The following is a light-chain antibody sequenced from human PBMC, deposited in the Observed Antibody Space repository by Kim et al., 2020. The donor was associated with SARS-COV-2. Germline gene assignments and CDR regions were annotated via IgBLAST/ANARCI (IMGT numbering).Light chain of an antibody. Sequence: DIQMTQSPSSLSASVGDTVTITCRASQDIYHSLAWYQQRPGKVPNLLIYDASTPRSGVPSRFSGSGSGTDFTLTISSLQPEDVATYYCQRYSSAPPTFGQGTKVDIK. CDR3: QRYSSAPPT. V-gene: IGKV1-27*01. CDR2: DAS. CDR1: QDIYHS. J-gene: IGKJ1*01.